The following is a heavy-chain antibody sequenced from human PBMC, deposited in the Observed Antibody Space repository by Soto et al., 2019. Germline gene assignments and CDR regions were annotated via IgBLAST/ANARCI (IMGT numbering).Heavy chain of an antibody. CDR2: ISGSGDKT. CDR1: GFAFNDFA. CDR3: AKGASHAPFEK. Sequence: GGSLRLSCAASGFAFNDFAMNWVRQAPGKGPEWLSTISGSGDKTFHSDSVKGRFNISRDNSNNKMFLQMNSLRAEDTAIYYCAKGASHAPFEKWGRGALVTVSS. V-gene: IGHV3-23*01. J-gene: IGHJ4*02.